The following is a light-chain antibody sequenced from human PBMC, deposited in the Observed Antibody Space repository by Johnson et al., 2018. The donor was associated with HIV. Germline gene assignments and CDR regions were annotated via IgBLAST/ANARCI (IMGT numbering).Light chain of an antibody. J-gene: IGLJ1*01. V-gene: IGLV1-51*01. Sequence: QSALTQPPSVSAAPGQKVTISCSGSSSNIGNNYVSWYQQLPGTAPKLLIYDNNKRPSGIPDRFSGSKSGTSATLGITGLQTGDEADYYCGTWDSSLSAEVFGTVTKVTVL. CDR2: DNN. CDR3: GTWDSSLSAEV. CDR1: SSNIGNNY.